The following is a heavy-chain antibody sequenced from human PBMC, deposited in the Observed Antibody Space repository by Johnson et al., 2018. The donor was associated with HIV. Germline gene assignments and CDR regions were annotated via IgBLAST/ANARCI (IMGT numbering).Heavy chain of an antibody. CDR1: GFTFSSYG. Sequence: QVQLVESGGGVVQSGRSLRLSCAASGFTFSSYGMHWVRQAPGKGLEWVAVISNDGSFQYYADSVKGRFTISRDTSKSTVYPQLSRLRVGDSAVYYCAKEPHGSSGLLDAFDIWGHGTMVTVSS. CDR2: ISNDGSFQ. D-gene: IGHD2-15*01. J-gene: IGHJ3*02. CDR3: AKEPHGSSGLLDAFDI. V-gene: IGHV3-30*04.